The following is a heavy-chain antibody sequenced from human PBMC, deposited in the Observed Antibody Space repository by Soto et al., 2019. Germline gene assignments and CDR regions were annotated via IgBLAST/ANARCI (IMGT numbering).Heavy chain of an antibody. CDR3: AREPQSQLERLTDGMDV. D-gene: IGHD1-1*01. CDR2: IIPIFGTA. CDR1: GGTFSSYA. V-gene: IGHV1-69*13. J-gene: IGHJ6*02. Sequence: GASVKVSCKASGGTFSSYAISWVRQAPGQGLEWMGGIIPIFGTANYAQKFQGRVTITADESTSTAYMELSSLRSEDTAVYYCAREPQSQLERLTDGMDVRGQGTSVTVSS.